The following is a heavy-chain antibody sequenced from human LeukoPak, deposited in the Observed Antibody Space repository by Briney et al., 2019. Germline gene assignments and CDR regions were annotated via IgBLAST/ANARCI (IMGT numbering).Heavy chain of an antibody. CDR3: VRGPYGSSISNWFDP. CDR1: GVSISNYY. CDR2: ISSSGTI. D-gene: IGHD3-10*01. Sequence: SETLSLTCTVSGVSISNYYWSWVRQSPGKGLECIGYISSSGTINYNPSLKSRVTLSIDTSTNQFSLMVTSVTAADTAVYYCVRGPYGSSISNWFDPWGQGLLVTVSS. V-gene: IGHV4-4*08. J-gene: IGHJ5*02.